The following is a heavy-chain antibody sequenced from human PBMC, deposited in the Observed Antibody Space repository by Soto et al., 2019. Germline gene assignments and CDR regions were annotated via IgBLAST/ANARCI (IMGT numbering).Heavy chain of an antibody. V-gene: IGHV3-66*01. J-gene: IGHJ6*02. Sequence: GGSLRLSCAASGFTFSSYAMSWVRQAPGKGLEWVSVIYSGGSTYYADSVKGRFTISRDNSKNTLYLQMNSLRAEDTAVYYCAAYYYESSGYSYYYYGMDVWGQGTTVTGSS. CDR3: AAYYYESSGYSYYYYGMDV. D-gene: IGHD3-22*01. CDR1: GFTFSSYA. CDR2: IYSGGST.